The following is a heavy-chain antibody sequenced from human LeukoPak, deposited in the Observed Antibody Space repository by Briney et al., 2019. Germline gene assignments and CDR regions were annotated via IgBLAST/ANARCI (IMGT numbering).Heavy chain of an antibody. CDR2: VYYIGGT. Sequence: SETLCLTCAVSGGSISSSSYCWGWVRQPPGKGLGWIGSVYYIGGTYYTPSLKSRVTISVDTSKNQFSLKLSSVTAADTAVYYCARLPLTSVTNYYDYWGQGTLVTVSS. V-gene: IGHV4-39*01. CDR3: ARLPLTSVTNYYDY. J-gene: IGHJ4*02. CDR1: GGSISSSSYC. D-gene: IGHD4-11*01.